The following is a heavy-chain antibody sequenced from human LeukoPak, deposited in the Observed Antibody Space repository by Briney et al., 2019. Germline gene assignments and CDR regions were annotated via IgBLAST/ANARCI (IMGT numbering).Heavy chain of an antibody. J-gene: IGHJ4*02. D-gene: IGHD3-10*01. CDR2: ISAYNGNT. V-gene: IGHV1-18*01. CDR1: GYTFTTYG. CDR3: ARVTYYYGSGRQDEFDY. Sequence: ASVKVSCKASGYTFTTYGISWVRQVPGQGLEWMGWISAYNGNTNYTQKLQGRVTMTTERSTRTAYMELTSLTSDDTAVYFCARVTYYYGSGRQDEFDYWGQGTLVTVSS.